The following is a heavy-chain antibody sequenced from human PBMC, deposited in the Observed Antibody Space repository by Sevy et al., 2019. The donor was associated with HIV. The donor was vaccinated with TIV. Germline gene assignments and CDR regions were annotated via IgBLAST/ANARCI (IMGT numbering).Heavy chain of an antibody. CDR2: IKYDGSQK. Sequence: GGSLRLSCVASGFTFSSYWMKWVRQAPGKGLERVANIKYDGSQKSYVDSVKGRFTISRDNAKNSLYLQMNSLRAEDTAVYYCTRLSLGADVDYWGQGTLVTVSS. CDR1: GFTFSSYW. J-gene: IGHJ4*02. V-gene: IGHV3-7*03. CDR3: TRLSLGADVDY.